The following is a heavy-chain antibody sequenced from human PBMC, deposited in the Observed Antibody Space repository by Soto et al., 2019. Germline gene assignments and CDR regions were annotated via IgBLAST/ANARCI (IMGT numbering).Heavy chain of an antibody. Sequence: KTSETLSLTCTVSGGSISSSSYYWGWIRQPPGKGLEWIGSIYYSGSTYYNPSLKSRVTISVDTSKNQFSLKLSSVTAADTAVYYCARRYKSYGYYGMDVWGQGTTVTVSS. V-gene: IGHV4-39*01. CDR2: IYYSGST. CDR1: GGSISSSSYY. J-gene: IGHJ6*02. CDR3: ARRYKSYGYYGMDV. D-gene: IGHD1-1*01.